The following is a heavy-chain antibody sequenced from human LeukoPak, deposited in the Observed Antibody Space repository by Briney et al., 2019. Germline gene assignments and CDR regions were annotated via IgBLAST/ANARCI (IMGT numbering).Heavy chain of an antibody. CDR1: GGTFSSYA. J-gene: IGHJ4*02. CDR3: ARGGYSYGYARSDY. CDR2: IIPILGIA. D-gene: IGHD5-18*01. Sequence: PWASVKVSCKASGGTFSSYAISWVRQAPGQGLEWMGRIIPILGIANYAQKFQGRVTLTAHKSTSTAYTELSSLRSEDTAVYYCARGGYSYGYARSDYWGQGTLVTVSS. V-gene: IGHV1-69*04.